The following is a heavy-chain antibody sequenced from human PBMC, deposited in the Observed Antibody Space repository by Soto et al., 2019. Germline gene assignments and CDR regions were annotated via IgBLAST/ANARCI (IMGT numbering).Heavy chain of an antibody. Sequence: EVQLVESGGGLVHPGGSLRLSCATSGFTFSAYEMNWVRQSPGRGLEWISYISYSGTNVDYADSVKGRFTISRDNTKNSVYLHMNSLRADDSATYYCVREERTQDSGWSRAFDHWGQGILVSVSS. CDR1: GFTFSAYE. D-gene: IGHD6-19*01. V-gene: IGHV3-48*03. J-gene: IGHJ4*02. CDR2: ISYSGTNV. CDR3: VREERTQDSGWSRAFDH.